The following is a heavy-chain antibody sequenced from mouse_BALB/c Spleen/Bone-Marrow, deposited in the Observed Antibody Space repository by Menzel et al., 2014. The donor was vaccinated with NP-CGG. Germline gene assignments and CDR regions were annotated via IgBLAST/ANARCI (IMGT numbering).Heavy chain of an antibody. V-gene: IGHV1-9*01. CDR3: ARGAYYGNYFDY. Sequence: VQLQQSGAELMKPGASVKISCKATGYTFSSYWIEWVKQRPGHGLEWIGEILPGSGSTNYNEKFKGKATFTADTSSNTAYMQLSSLTSEESAVYYWARGAYYGNYFDYWGQGTTLTVSS. CDR1: GYTFSSYW. J-gene: IGHJ2*01. CDR2: ILPGSGST. D-gene: IGHD2-10*01.